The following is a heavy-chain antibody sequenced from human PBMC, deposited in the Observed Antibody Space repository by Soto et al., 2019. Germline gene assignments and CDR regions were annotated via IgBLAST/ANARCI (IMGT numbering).Heavy chain of an antibody. J-gene: IGHJ4*02. CDR1: GGSISSGGYY. CDR2: IYYSGST. V-gene: IGHV4-31*03. CDR3: ARGTGKQRALFDY. D-gene: IGHD6-25*01. Sequence: SDTLSLTCSVSGGSISSGGYYWSWIRQHPGKGLEWIGYIYYSGSTYYNPSLKSRVTISVDTSKNHYSLRLSSVTAADTAVYYCARGTGKQRALFDYWGQGTLVTVSS.